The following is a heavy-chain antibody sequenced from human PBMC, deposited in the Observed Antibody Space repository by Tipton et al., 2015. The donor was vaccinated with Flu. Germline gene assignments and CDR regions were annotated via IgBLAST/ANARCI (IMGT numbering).Heavy chain of an antibody. J-gene: IGHJ6*02. CDR2: INPSAGST. Sequence: QVQLVQSGAEVKKPGASVKVSCKASGYTFTSYYMHWVRQAPGQGLEWMGIINPSAGSTSYAQKFQGRVTMTRDTSTSTVYMELSSLRSEDTAVYYCARDRVAGYGATYHYYHGMDVWGQGTTVTVSS. D-gene: IGHD4-17*01. V-gene: IGHV1-46*01. CDR3: ARDRVAGYGATYHYYHGMDV. CDR1: GYTFTSYY.